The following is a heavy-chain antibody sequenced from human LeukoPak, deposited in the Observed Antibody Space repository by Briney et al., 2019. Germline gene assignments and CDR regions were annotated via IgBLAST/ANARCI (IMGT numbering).Heavy chain of an antibody. Sequence: SETLSLTCAVYGGSFSGYYWSWIRQPPGKGLEWIGEINHSGSTNYNPSLKSRVTISVDTSKNQFSLKLSSVTAADTAVYYCARLAARQTGMWDQGTLVTVSS. D-gene: IGHD6-6*01. CDR2: INHSGST. CDR1: GGSFSGYY. CDR3: ARLAARQTGM. J-gene: IGHJ4*02. V-gene: IGHV4-34*01.